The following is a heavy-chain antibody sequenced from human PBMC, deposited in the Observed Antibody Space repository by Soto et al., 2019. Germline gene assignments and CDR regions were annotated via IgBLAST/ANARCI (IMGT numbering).Heavy chain of an antibody. CDR1: GGSISSGGYS. V-gene: IGHV4-30-2*01. D-gene: IGHD6-19*01. CDR2: IYHSGST. J-gene: IGHJ4*02. CDR3: AINRDSSGFAY. Sequence: QLQLQESGSGLVKPSQTLSLTCAVSGGSISSGGYSWSWIRQPPGKGLEGIGYIYHSGSTYYNPSLKSRVTISVDRSKNQFSLKLSSVTAADTAVYYCAINRDSSGFAYWGQGTLVTVSS.